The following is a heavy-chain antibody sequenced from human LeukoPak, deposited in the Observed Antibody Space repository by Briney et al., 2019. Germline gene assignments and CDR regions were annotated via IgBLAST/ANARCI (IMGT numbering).Heavy chain of an antibody. CDR1: GYTFSVYY. CDR2: INPNSGGT. D-gene: IGHD5-12*01. J-gene: IGHJ4*02. V-gene: IGHV1-2*02. Sequence: GASVKVSCKASGYTFSVYYMHWVRQAPGQGLEWMGWINPNSGGTNFVQKFQGRVTMTRDTSISTAYMELSRLRSDDTAVYYCARRGYSGYDFYIDYWGQGTLVTVSS. CDR3: ARRGYSGYDFYIDY.